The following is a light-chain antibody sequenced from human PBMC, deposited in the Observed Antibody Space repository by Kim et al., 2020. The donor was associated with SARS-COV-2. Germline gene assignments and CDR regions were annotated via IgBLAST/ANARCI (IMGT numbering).Light chain of an antibody. Sequence: QSVLTQPPSASGTPGQRVTISCSGSSSNIGSNYVYWYQQLPETAPKLLSYSNNQRPSGVHDRFAGSKSGTSASLAISGLRSEDEADYYCAAWDDSLSGLVFGGGTQLTVL. CDR2: SNN. CDR3: AAWDDSLSGLV. V-gene: IGLV1-47*02. CDR1: SSNIGSNY. J-gene: IGLJ3*02.